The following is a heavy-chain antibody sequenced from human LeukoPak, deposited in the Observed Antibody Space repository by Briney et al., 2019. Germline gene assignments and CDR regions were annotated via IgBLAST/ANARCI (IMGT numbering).Heavy chain of an antibody. CDR3: ARYRITIFGPPGWFDP. Sequence: GGSLRLSCAASGFTFSSYWMHWVRQAPGKGLVWVSRINSDGSSTSYADSVKGRFTISRDNAKNTLYLQMNTLRAEDTAVYYCARYRITIFGPPGWFDPWGQGTLVTVSS. CDR2: INSDGSST. V-gene: IGHV3-74*01. J-gene: IGHJ5*02. D-gene: IGHD3-3*01. CDR1: GFTFSSYW.